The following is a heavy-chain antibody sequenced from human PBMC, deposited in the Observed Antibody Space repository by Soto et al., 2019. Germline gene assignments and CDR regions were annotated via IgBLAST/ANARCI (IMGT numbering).Heavy chain of an antibody. CDR1: GYSISSSNW. Sequence: SETLSLTCAVSGYSISSSNWLGWIRQPPGKGLEWIGYIYYSGSTYYNPSLKSRVTMSVDTSKNQFSLKLSSVTAVDTAVYYCARTGTEYYFDYWGQGTLVTVSS. J-gene: IGHJ4*02. CDR2: IYYSGST. V-gene: IGHV4-28*01. CDR3: ARTGTEYYFDY. D-gene: IGHD1-1*01.